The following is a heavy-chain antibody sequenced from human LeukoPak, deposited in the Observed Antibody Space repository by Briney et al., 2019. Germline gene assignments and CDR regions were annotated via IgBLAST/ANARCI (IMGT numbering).Heavy chain of an antibody. V-gene: IGHV3-53*01. Sequence: GGSLRLSCAVSGFTVSGNYMSWVRQAPGKGLEWVSLIYSGGTTYYADSVKGRLTISRDNSKNTLYLQMNSLRAEDTAVYFCARPTWTNYMDVWGKGTAVTISS. CDR2: IYSGGTT. J-gene: IGHJ6*03. CDR1: GFTVSGNY. D-gene: IGHD3/OR15-3a*01. CDR3: ARPTWTNYMDV.